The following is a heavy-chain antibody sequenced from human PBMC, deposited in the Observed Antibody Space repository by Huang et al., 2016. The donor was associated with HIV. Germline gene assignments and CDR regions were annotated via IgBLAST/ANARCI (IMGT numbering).Heavy chain of an antibody. Sequence: QVQLVESGGGVVQPGTSLRLSCAASGFIFRNFGIHWVRLAPGKGLEWVAVISYDGRSDRYSDSVKGRFTISRDNDKNTLSLEMNRLRHDDTAVYYCAKESRWFSDFDQWGQGTLVTVSS. V-gene: IGHV3-30*18. J-gene: IGHJ5*02. CDR1: GFIFRNFG. D-gene: IGHD2-15*01. CDR2: ISYDGRSD. CDR3: AKESRWFSDFDQ.